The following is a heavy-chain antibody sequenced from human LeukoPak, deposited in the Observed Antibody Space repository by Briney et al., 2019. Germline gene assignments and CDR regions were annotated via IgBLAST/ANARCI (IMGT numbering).Heavy chain of an antibody. CDR2: ITHDGSNK. D-gene: IGHD2-21*01. CDR3: ARDLLECGGPKCCDY. V-gene: IGHV3-30-3*01. J-gene: IGHJ4*02. CDR1: GFTFENYR. Sequence: SGGSLRLSRAASGFTFENYRMHWVRQAPGKGLEWVSLITHDGSNKYYADSVKGRFTISRDNSKNTVHLQMSSLRTEDTAVYYCARDLLECGGPKCCDYGGQGTLVTVSS.